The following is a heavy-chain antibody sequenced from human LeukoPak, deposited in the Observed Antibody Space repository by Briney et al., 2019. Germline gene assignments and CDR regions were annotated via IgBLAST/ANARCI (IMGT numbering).Heavy chain of an antibody. D-gene: IGHD4-17*01. J-gene: IGHJ2*01. Sequence: PEGSLRLSCAASGFTVSSNYMSWVRQAPGRGLEWVSVIYSGGSTYYADSVKGRFTISRDNSKNTLYLQMNSLRAEDTAVYYCARRRDDYGDWYFDLWGRGTLVTVSS. CDR1: GFTVSSNY. CDR3: ARRRDDYGDWYFDL. CDR2: IYSGGST. V-gene: IGHV3-66*04.